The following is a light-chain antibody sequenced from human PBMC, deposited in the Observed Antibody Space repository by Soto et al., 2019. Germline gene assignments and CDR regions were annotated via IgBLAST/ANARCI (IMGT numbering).Light chain of an antibody. V-gene: IGLV2-14*03. CDR3: SSYTNTLGV. CDR2: DVA. CDR1: SSDIGSYNY. Sequence: QSVLTQPASVSGSPGQSITISCTGTSSDIGSYNYVSWYQQHPGKAPKLIIYDVASRPSGVSDRFSGSKSGNTASLTISGLQAEDEADYYCSSYTNTLGVFGGGTQLTVL. J-gene: IGLJ3*02.